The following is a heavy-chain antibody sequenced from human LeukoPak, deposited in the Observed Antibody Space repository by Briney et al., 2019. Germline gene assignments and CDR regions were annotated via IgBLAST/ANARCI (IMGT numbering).Heavy chain of an antibody. J-gene: IGHJ6*03. Sequence: GGSLRLSCAASGFTFSSYGMHWVRQAPGKGLEWVAFIRYDGSNKYYADSVKGRFTISRDNSKNTLYLQMNSLRAEDTAVYYCARDRGLRLTSYYHYYYMDVWGKGTTVTVSS. CDR2: IRYDGSNK. V-gene: IGHV3-30*02. CDR1: GFTFSSYG. CDR3: ARDRGLRLTSYYHYYYMDV. D-gene: IGHD3-10*01.